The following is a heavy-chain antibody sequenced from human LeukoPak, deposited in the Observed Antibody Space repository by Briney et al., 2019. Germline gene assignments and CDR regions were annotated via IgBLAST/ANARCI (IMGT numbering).Heavy chain of an antibody. CDR3: ARDYDFWSANNWFDP. V-gene: IGHV1-18*01. CDR2: ISAYNGNT. Sequence: ASVKVSCTASGYTFTSYGISWVRQAPGQGLEWMGWISAYNGNTNYAQKLQGRVTMTTDTSTSTAYMELRSLRSDDTAVYYCARDYDFWSANNWFDPWGQGTLVTVSS. D-gene: IGHD3-3*01. J-gene: IGHJ5*02. CDR1: GYTFTSYG.